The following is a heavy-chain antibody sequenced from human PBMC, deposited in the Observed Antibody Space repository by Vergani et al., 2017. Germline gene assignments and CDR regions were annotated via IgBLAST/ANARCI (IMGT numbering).Heavy chain of an antibody. Sequence: QVQLVESGGGVVQPGRSLRLSCAASGFTFSSYAMHWVRQAPGKGLEWVAVISYEGSNKYYADSVKGRFTISRDNSKNTLYLQMNSLRAEDTAVYYCAREGLSSSLGYYYYYMDVWGKGTTVTVSS. D-gene: IGHD6-6*01. J-gene: IGHJ6*03. CDR1: GFTFSSYA. V-gene: IGHV3-30-3*01. CDR2: ISYEGSNK. CDR3: AREGLSSSLGYYYYYMDV.